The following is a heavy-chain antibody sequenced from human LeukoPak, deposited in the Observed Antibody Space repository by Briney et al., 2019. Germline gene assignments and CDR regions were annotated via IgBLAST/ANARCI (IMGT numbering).Heavy chain of an antibody. J-gene: IGHJ4*02. V-gene: IGHV1-18*01. CDR1: GYTFTSYG. CDR2: ISAYNGNT. D-gene: IGHD3-9*01. CDR3: ARLGYDILTGYLYYFDY. Sequence: ASVKVSCKASGYTFTSYGISRVRQAPGQGLEWMGWISAYNGNTNYAQKLQGRVTMTTDTPTSTAYMELRSLRSDDTAVYYCARLGYDILTGYLYYFDYWSQGTLVTVSS.